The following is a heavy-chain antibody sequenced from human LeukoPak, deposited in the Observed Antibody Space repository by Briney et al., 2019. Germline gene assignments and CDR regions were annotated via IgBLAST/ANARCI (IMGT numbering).Heavy chain of an antibody. Sequence: ASVKVSCKASGYTFTGYYMHWVRQAPGQGLEWMGWINPNSGGTNYAQKFQGRVTMTRDTSISTAYMELSRLRSDDTAVYYCAGDFGHHNWFDPWGQGTLVAVSS. CDR3: AGDFGHHNWFDP. CDR1: GYTFTGYY. J-gene: IGHJ5*02. CDR2: INPNSGGT. D-gene: IGHD3-10*01. V-gene: IGHV1-2*02.